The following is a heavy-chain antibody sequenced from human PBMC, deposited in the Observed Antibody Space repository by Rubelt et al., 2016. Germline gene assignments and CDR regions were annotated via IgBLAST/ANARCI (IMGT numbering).Heavy chain of an antibody. CDR3: ARDPPDAIAVGEKYGMDV. J-gene: IGHJ6*02. V-gene: IGHV4-34*01. Sequence: DPSLKSRVTISVDTSNNHFSLKLSSLTAADTAVYYCARDPPDAIAVGEKYGMDVWGQGTTVTVSS. D-gene: IGHD6-19*01.